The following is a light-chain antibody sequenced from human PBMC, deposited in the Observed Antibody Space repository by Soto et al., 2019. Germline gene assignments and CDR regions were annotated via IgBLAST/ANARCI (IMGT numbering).Light chain of an antibody. V-gene: IGLV1-40*01. CDR1: TSNLGAGYD. CDR3: QAYDYSLTGMV. CDR2: GNR. Sequence: QSVLTQPPSVSGAPGQRVTLSCTGNTSNLGAGYDVHWYQQLPGAAPKLVIFGNRNRPSGVPERFSVSKSGTSASLAITGLQAEDEADYYCQAYDYSLTGMVFGGGTKLTVL. J-gene: IGLJ3*02.